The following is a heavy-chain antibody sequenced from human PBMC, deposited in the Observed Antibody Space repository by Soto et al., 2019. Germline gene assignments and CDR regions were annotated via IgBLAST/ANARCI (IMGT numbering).Heavy chain of an antibody. D-gene: IGHD3-3*01. J-gene: IGHJ2*01. V-gene: IGHV3-23*01. CDR1: GFTFSSYA. Sequence: EVQLLESGGGLVQPGGSLRLSCAASGFTFSSYAMTWVRQAPGKGLEWVSAISGSGGSTYYADSVKGRFTFSRDNSKNTLYLQMNSLRAEDTAVYYCAKGGLGVVNSYYWYFDLWGRGTLVTVSS. CDR3: AKGGLGVVNSYYWYFDL. CDR2: ISGSGGST.